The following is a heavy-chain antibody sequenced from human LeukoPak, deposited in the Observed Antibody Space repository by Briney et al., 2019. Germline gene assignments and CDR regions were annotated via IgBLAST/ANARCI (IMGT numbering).Heavy chain of an antibody. V-gene: IGHV3-30*02. J-gene: IGHJ4*02. Sequence: GGSLRLSCAASGFTFSSYGMHWVRQAPGKGLEWVAFIRYDGSNKYYADSVKGRFTISRDNAKNSLYLQMNSLRAEDTAVYYCARRYYDILTGYYNLDYWGQGTLVTVSS. CDR1: GFTFSSYG. D-gene: IGHD3-9*01. CDR2: IRYDGSNK. CDR3: ARRYYDILTGYYNLDY.